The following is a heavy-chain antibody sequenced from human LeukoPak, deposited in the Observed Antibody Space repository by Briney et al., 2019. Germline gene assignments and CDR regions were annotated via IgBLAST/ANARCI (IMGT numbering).Heavy chain of an antibody. CDR1: GGSISSSSYY. CDR2: IYYSGST. CDR3: ARHSFTLGDAGGY. J-gene: IGHJ4*02. Sequence: SETLSLTCTVSGGSISSSSYYWGWIRQPPGKGLEWIGSIYYSGSTYYNPSLKSRVTISVDTSKNQFSLKLSSVTAADTAVYYCARHSFTLGDAGGYWGQGTLVTVSS. V-gene: IGHV4-39*01. D-gene: IGHD3-16*01.